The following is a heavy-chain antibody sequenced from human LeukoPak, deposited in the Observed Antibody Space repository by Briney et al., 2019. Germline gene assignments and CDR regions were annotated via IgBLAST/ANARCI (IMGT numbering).Heavy chain of an antibody. CDR3: ARQVYASSWYSITQDQYNWFDP. CDR1: GGSISSGGYY. CDR2: IYYSGST. V-gene: IGHV4-31*03. D-gene: IGHD6-13*01. Sequence: SETLSLTCTVSGGSISSGGYYWSWIRQHPGKGLEWIGYIYYSGSTYYNPSLKSRVTISVDTSKNQFSLKLSSVTAADTAVYYCARQVYASSWYSITQDQYNWFDPWGQGTLVTVSS. J-gene: IGHJ5*02.